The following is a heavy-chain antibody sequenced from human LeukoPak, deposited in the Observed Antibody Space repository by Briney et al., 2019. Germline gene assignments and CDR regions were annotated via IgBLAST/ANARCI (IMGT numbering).Heavy chain of an antibody. J-gene: IGHJ5*02. CDR2: ISGSGGST. Sequence: PGGSLRLSCAASGFTFSSYAMSWVRQAPGKGLEWVSAISGSGGSTYYADSVKGRFTISRDNSKNTLYLQMNSLRAEDTAVYYCARQRGYCSSGVCRGWFDPWGQGTLVTVSS. CDR1: GFTFSSYA. D-gene: IGHD2-8*01. CDR3: ARQRGYCSSGVCRGWFDP. V-gene: IGHV3-23*01.